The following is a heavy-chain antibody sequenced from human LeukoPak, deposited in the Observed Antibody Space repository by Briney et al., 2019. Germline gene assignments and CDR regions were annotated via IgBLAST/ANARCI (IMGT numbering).Heavy chain of an antibody. J-gene: IGHJ6*02. D-gene: IGHD2-2*01. CDR1: GFTFTSSA. CDR3: ARVDCSSTSCFRSYGMDV. Sequence: SVKVSCKASGFTFTSSAVQWVRQARGQRLEWIGWIVVGSGNTNYAQKFQERVTITRDMSTSTAYMELSRLRSDDTAVYYCARVDCSSTSCFRSYGMDVWGQGTTVTVSS. V-gene: IGHV1-58*01. CDR2: IVVGSGNT.